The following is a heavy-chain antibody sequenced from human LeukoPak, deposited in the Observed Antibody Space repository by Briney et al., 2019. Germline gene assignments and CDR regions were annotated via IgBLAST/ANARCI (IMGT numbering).Heavy chain of an antibody. J-gene: IGHJ4*02. D-gene: IGHD3-22*01. CDR3: ARGASGYYGGFDY. CDR1: GYTFTGYY. Sequence: ASVKVSCKASGYTFTGYYIQWVRQAPGQGLERMGWINPNSGDTKYAQKFQDRVTMTRDTSISTAYMELSRLGSDDTAVYYCARGASGYYGGFDYWGQGTLVTVSS. CDR2: INPNSGDT. V-gene: IGHV1-2*02.